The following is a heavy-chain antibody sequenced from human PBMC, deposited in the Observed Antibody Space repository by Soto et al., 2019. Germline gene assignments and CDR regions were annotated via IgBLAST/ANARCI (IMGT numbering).Heavy chain of an antibody. CDR3: ARGGEGVVLYNWFDP. CDR1: GGTFSSYA. CDR2: IIPIFGTA. J-gene: IGHJ5*02. D-gene: IGHD3-3*01. V-gene: IGHV1-69*12. Sequence: QVQLVQSGAEVKKPGSSVKVSCKASGGTFSSYAISWVRQAPGQGLEWMGGIIPIFGTANYAQKFQGRVTITADESXXTAYVELSSLRSEDTAGYYCARGGEGVVLYNWFDPWGQGTLVTVSS.